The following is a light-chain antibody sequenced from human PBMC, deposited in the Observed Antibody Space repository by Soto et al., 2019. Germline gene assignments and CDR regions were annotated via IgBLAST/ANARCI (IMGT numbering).Light chain of an antibody. CDR3: SSYTSSRAYV. CDR2: EVS. CDR1: SSDVGGYNY. J-gene: IGLJ1*01. Sequence: QSALIQPASVSGSPGQSITISCTGTSSDVGGYNYVSWYQQQSGKAPKLMIHEVSNRPSGVSNRFSGSKSGNTASLTISGLQAEDEADYYCSSYTSSRAYVFGIGTKVTVL. V-gene: IGLV2-14*01.